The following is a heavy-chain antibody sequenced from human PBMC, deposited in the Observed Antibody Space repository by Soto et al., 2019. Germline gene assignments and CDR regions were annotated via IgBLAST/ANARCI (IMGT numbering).Heavy chain of an antibody. D-gene: IGHD3-10*01. CDR1: GYTFTNHD. V-gene: IGHV1-8*01. CDR2: MIPDSGRT. Sequence: QVQLVQSGAEVKKPGASVKVSCKASGYTFTNHDINWVRQVPGQGLEWMGWMIPDSGRTGYAQKFQGRVTMTRNTSTSTAYMELSSLRTEDTAVYYCARGDQFGFGVDYWGQGTLVTVSS. CDR3: ARGDQFGFGVDY. J-gene: IGHJ4*02.